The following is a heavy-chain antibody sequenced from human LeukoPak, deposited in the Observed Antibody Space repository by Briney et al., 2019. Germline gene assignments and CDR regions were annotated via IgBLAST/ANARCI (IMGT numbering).Heavy chain of an antibody. V-gene: IGHV1-46*01. CDR1: GYTFTTYY. D-gene: IGHD3-10*01. CDR2: INPSGGST. J-gene: IGHJ4*02. Sequence: ASVKVSCKASGYTFTTYYMHWVRQAPGQGLEWMGMINPSGGSTNYAQKFQGRVTMTRDTSTSTAYVELSSLRSGDTALYYCARGGSEQLSPPFDSWGQGTLVTVSS. CDR3: ARGGSEQLSPPFDS.